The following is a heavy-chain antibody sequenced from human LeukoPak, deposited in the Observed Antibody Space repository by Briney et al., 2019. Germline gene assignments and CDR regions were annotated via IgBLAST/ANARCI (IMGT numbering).Heavy chain of an antibody. D-gene: IGHD5-18*01. V-gene: IGHV4-34*01. J-gene: IGHJ5*02. CDR2: INHSGST. Sequence: SETLSLTCAVYGGSFSGYYWSWIRQPPGKGLEWIGEINHSGSTNYNPSLKSRVTISVDTSKNQFSLKLSSVTAADTAVYYCARGGYSYGYNWFDPWGQGTLVTVSS. CDR3: ARGGYSYGYNWFDP. CDR1: GGSFSGYY.